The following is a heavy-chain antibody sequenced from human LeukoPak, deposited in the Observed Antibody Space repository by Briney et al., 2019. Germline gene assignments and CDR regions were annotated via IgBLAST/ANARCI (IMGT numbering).Heavy chain of an antibody. Sequence: GGSLRLSCAASGFTVSSNYMSWVRQAPGMGLEWVSVIYSGGSTYYADSVKGRFTISRDNSKNTLYLQMNSLRAEDTAVYYCARETRQLWSNNWFDPWGQGTLVTVSS. V-gene: IGHV3-66*02. CDR2: IYSGGST. J-gene: IGHJ5*02. D-gene: IGHD5-18*01. CDR1: GFTVSSNY. CDR3: ARETRQLWSNNWFDP.